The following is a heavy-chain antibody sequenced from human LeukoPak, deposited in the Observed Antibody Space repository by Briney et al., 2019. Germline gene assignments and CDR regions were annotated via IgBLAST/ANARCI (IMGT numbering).Heavy chain of an antibody. CDR3: ARNKGDYDFWSGFN. V-gene: IGHV4-39*07. CDR2: IYHSGST. CDR1: GGSISSSSYY. Sequence: SETLSLTCTVSGGSISSSSYYWGWIRQPPGKGLEWIGSIYHSGSTYYNPSLKSRVTISVDMSKNQFSLKLSSVTAADTAVYYCARNKGDYDFWSGFNWGQGTLVTVSS. J-gene: IGHJ4*02. D-gene: IGHD3-3*01.